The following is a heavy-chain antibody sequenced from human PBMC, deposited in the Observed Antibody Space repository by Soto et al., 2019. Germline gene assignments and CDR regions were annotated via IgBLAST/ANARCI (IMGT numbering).Heavy chain of an antibody. Sequence: GGSLRLSCAASGFTFSYAMSWVRRAPGKGLEWVSAVSGSGGSTYYADSVKGRFTISRDNSKNTLFLQMNSPSAEDTAVYYCAKDSDFYDSSLYFDFWGQGTLVTVSS. CDR1: GFTFSYA. CDR3: AKDSDFYDSSLYFDF. D-gene: IGHD3-22*01. CDR2: VSGSGGST. V-gene: IGHV3-23*01. J-gene: IGHJ4*02.